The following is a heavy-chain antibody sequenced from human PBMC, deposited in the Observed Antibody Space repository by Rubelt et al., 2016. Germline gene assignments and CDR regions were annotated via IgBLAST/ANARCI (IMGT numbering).Heavy chain of an antibody. Sequence: QVQLQESGPGLVKPSGTLSLTCAVSGGSISSSNWWSWVRRPPGKGLEWIGEIYHSGSTNYNPALRSGVTIAVEKSKSQVSLKRRSVTAADTAGYYCARVVWREGEFIAWGQGTLVTVSS. J-gene: IGHJ5*02. CDR2: IYHSGST. V-gene: IGHV4-4*02. CDR3: ARVVWREGEFIA. D-gene: IGHD3-16*01. CDR1: GGSISSSNW.